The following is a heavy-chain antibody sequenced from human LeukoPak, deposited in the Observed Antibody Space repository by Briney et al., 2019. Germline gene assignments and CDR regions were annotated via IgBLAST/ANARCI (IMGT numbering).Heavy chain of an antibody. CDR3: ARGDGDDLFFDY. CDR2: IRYDGSNK. J-gene: IGHJ4*02. Sequence: PGGSLRLSCAASGFTFSSYGMHWVRQAPGKGLEWVAVIRYDGSNKYYADSVKGRFTISRDNSKNTLYLQMNSLRAEDTAVYYCARGDGDDLFFDYWGQGTLVTVSS. V-gene: IGHV3-33*01. D-gene: IGHD4-17*01. CDR1: GFTFSSYG.